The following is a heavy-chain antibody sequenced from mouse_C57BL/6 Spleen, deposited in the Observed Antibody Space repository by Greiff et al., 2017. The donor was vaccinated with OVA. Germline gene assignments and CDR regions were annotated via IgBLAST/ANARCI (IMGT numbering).Heavy chain of an antibody. CDR2: IHPNSGST. D-gene: IGHD2-1*01. Sequence: QVQLQQPGAELVKPGASVKLSCKASGYTFTSYWMHWVKQRPGQGLEWIGMIHPNSGSTNYNEKFKSKATLTVDKSSSTAYMQLSSLTSEDSAVYYCARDGNLRGYYFDYWGQGTTLTVSS. J-gene: IGHJ2*01. CDR3: ARDGNLRGYYFDY. CDR1: GYTFTSYW. V-gene: IGHV1-64*01.